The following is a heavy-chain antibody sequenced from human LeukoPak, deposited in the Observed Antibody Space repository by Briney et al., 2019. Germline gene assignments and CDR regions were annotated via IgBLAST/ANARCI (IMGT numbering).Heavy chain of an antibody. CDR2: LDPNSGGT. V-gene: IGHV1-2*02. D-gene: IGHD2-15*01. J-gene: IGHJ4*02. CDR1: GYTFTGYY. Sequence: ASVKVSCKASGYTFTGYYMHWVRQAPGQGLEWMGWLDPNSGGTNYAQNFHGRVTMTRDTSISTAYIELSRLRSDDTAVYYCARGYCSGGDCYEFDYWGQGTLVTVSS. CDR3: ARGYCSGGDCYEFDY.